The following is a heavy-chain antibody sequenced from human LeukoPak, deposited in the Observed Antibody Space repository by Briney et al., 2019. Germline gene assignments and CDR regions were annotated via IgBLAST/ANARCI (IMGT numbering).Heavy chain of an antibody. V-gene: IGHV4-59*01. D-gene: IGHD3-10*01. CDR1: GGSISSYY. CDR2: IYYSGST. J-gene: IGHJ6*03. CDR3: ARDSMVRGVRPNYYYYMDV. Sequence: NPSETLSLTCTVSGGSISSYYWSWIRQPPGKGLEWIGYIYYSGSTNYNPSLKSRVTISVDISKNQFSLKLSSVTAADTAVYYCARDSMVRGVRPNYYYYMDVWGKGTTVTVSS.